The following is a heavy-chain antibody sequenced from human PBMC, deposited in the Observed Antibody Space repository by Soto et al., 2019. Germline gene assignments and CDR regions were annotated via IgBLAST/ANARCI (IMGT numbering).Heavy chain of an antibody. CDR3: ARDPGCSSTSCYRYNWFDP. CDR2: TYYRSKWYN. V-gene: IGHV6-1*01. Sequence: PSQTLSLTCVISGDSVSSNSAAWNWIRQSPSRGLEWLGRTYYRSKWYNDYAVSVKSRITINPDTSKNQFSLQLNSVTPEDTAVYYCARDPGCSSTSCYRYNWFDPWGQGTLVTVSS. J-gene: IGHJ5*02. D-gene: IGHD2-2*01. CDR1: GDSVSSNSAA.